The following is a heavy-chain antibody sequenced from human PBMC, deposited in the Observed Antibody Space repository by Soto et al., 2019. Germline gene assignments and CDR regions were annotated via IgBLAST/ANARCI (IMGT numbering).Heavy chain of an antibody. CDR1: GYSFTSYW. D-gene: IGHD1-26*01. CDR3: ARHESSSIPALQNNYYMDV. Sequence: GESLKISCKGSGYSFTSYWISWVRQMPGKGLEWMGIIYPGDSNKRYSPSFQGQVTISADKSISTAYLQWSSLKASDTAIYYCARHESSSIPALQNNYYMDVWGKGTTVTVSS. J-gene: IGHJ6*03. CDR2: IYPGDSNK. V-gene: IGHV5-51*01.